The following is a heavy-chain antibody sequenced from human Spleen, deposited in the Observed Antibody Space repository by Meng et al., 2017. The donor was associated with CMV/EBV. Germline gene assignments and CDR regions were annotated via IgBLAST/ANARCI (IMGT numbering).Heavy chain of an antibody. CDR2: SRNKPNSYTT. CDR3: ARRKSSSRDFDY. J-gene: IGHJ4*02. CDR1: GFTFSDHY. V-gene: IGHV3-72*01. Sequence: GESLKISCVASGFTFSDHYMDWVRQAPGKGLEWVGRSRNKPNSYTTEYAASVKGRFTISRDDSKNSLYLQMNSLKTEDTAVYYCARRKSSSRDFDYWGQGTLVTVSS. D-gene: IGHD6-13*01.